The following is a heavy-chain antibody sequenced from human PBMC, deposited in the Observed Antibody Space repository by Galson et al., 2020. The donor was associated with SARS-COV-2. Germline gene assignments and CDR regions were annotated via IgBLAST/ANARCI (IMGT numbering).Heavy chain of an antibody. V-gene: IGHV3-33*01. J-gene: IGHJ4*02. D-gene: IGHD2-21*01. Sequence: GGSLRLSCAASGFTFSNYGMHWVRQAPGKGLEWVAVIWYDGSNKYYADSVKGRFTISRDNSKNTLYLQMNSLRAEDTAVYYCARDGEGADWANYYFDYWGQGTLVTVAS. CDR1: GFTFSNYG. CDR3: ARDGEGADWANYYFDY. CDR2: IWYDGSNK.